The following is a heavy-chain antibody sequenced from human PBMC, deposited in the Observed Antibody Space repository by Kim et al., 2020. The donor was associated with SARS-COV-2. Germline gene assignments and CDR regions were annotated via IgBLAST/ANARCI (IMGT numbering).Heavy chain of an antibody. CDR3: AREEGYCSGGSCYSALNWFDP. D-gene: IGHD2-15*01. J-gene: IGHJ5*02. CDR2: ISAYNGNT. CDR1: GYTFTSYG. V-gene: IGHV1-18*01. Sequence: ASVKVSCKASGYTFTSYGISWVRQAPGQGLEWMGWISAYNGNTNYAQKLQGRVTMTTDTSTSTAYMELRSLRSDDTAVYYCAREEGYCSGGSCYSALNWFDPWGQGTQVTVSS.